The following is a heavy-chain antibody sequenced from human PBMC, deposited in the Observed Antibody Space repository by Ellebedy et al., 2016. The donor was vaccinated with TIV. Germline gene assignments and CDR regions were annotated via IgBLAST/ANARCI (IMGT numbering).Heavy chain of an antibody. V-gene: IGHV3-30*04. CDR2: ISYDGRNK. Sequence: PGGSLRLSCAASGFTFSSYAMHWVRQAPGKGLEWVAVISYDGRNKYYADSVKGRFTISRDNSKNTLYLQRNSLRAEDTDVYYCARTPFYDYVWGSYRYGAFDIWGQGTMATVSS. J-gene: IGHJ3*02. CDR3: ARTPFYDYVWGSYRYGAFDI. CDR1: GFTFSSYA. D-gene: IGHD3-16*02.